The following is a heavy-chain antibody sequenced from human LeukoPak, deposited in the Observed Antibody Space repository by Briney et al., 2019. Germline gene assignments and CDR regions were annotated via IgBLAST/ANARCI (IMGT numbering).Heavy chain of an antibody. CDR3: SGMVRGAHCGMDV. J-gene: IGHJ6*02. D-gene: IGHD3-10*01. CDR1: GSTFSSYG. Sequence: GGSLRLSCAASGSTFSSYGMHWVRQAPGKGLEWVAVISYDGSNKYYADSVKGRFTISRDNSKNTLYLQMNSLRAEDTAVYYCSGMVRGAHCGMDVWGQGTTVTVSS. V-gene: IGHV3-30*03. CDR2: ISYDGSNK.